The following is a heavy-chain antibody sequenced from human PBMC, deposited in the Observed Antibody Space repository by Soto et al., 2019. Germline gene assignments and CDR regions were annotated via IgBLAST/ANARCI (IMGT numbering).Heavy chain of an antibody. D-gene: IGHD3-22*01. CDR2: IYYSGST. CDR3: AREGLLLPTKGIDY. CDR1: GGSISSGGYY. J-gene: IGHJ4*02. V-gene: IGHV4-31*03. Sequence: PSETLSLTCTVSGGSISSGGYYWSWIRQHPGKGLEWIGYIYYSGSTYYNPSLKSRVTISVDTSKNQFSLKLSSVTAADTAVYYCAREGLLLPTKGIDYWGQGTLVTVSS.